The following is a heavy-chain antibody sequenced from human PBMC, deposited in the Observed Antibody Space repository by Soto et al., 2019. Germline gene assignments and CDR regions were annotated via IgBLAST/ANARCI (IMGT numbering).Heavy chain of an antibody. CDR3: ARDDKPRRIAVAGTYY. J-gene: IGHJ4*02. V-gene: IGHV3-33*01. D-gene: IGHD6-19*01. Sequence: QVQLVESGGGVVQPGRSLRLSCAASGFTFSSYGMHWVRQAPGKGLEWVAVIWYDGSNKYYAGSVKGRFTISRDNSKNTLYLQMNSLRAEDTAVYYCARDDKPRRIAVAGTYYWGQGTLVTVSS. CDR1: GFTFSSYG. CDR2: IWYDGSNK.